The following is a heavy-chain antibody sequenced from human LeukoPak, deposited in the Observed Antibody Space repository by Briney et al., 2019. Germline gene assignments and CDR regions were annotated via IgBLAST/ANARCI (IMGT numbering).Heavy chain of an antibody. J-gene: IGHJ4*02. V-gene: IGHV3-66*02. CDR3: ARGYGHFDY. CDR2: IYGGGST. Sequence: GGSLRLSCAVSAFTVSSNYVSWVRQAPGKGLEWVSVIYGGGSTNYADSVKGRFTISRDNSKNTLYLQMNSPRAEDTAVYYCARGYGHFDYWGQGTLVTVSS. CDR1: AFTVSSNY. D-gene: IGHD5-12*01.